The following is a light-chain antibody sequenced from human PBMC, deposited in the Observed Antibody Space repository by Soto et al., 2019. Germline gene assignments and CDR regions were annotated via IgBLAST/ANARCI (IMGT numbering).Light chain of an antibody. CDR3: QQYNNWPFS. CDR2: DVS. J-gene: IGKJ5*01. Sequence: EIVLTQSPATLSLSPGERATLSGRAGQGVTTNFAWYQQKSGQSPRLLIYDVSIRATGVTARFSGTGSETDFTLTISGLQSEDSAVYFCQQYNNWPFSFGQGTRLDIK. V-gene: IGKV3-15*01. CDR1: QGVTTN.